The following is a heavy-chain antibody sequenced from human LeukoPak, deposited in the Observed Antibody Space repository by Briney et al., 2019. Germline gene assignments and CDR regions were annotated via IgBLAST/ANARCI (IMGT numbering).Heavy chain of an antibody. CDR3: AREGDYYDSSGLLNY. V-gene: IGHV1-69*05. CDR1: GGTFSSYA. CDR2: IIPIFGTA. J-gene: IGHJ4*02. Sequence: SVKVSCKASGGTFSSYAISWVRQAPGQGLEWMGRIIPIFGTANYAQKFQGRVTITTDESTSTAYMELSSLRSEDTAVYYCAREGDYYDSSGLLNYWGQGTLVTVSS. D-gene: IGHD3-22*01.